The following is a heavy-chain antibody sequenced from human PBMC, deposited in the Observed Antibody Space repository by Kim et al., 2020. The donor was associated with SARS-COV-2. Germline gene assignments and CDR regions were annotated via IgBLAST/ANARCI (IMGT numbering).Heavy chain of an antibody. D-gene: IGHD6-13*01. CDR3: ARASTRAVAGTPSWFDP. Sequence: SETLSLTCTVSGGSISSGDYYWSWIRQHPEQGLEWIGYIYYSGSTYYNPSLKSRVTISVDTSKNQFSLKLSSVTAADTAVYYCARASTRAVAGTPSWFDPWGQGTLVTVSS. V-gene: IGHV4-31*03. CDR1: GGSISSGDYY. CDR2: IYYSGST. J-gene: IGHJ5*02.